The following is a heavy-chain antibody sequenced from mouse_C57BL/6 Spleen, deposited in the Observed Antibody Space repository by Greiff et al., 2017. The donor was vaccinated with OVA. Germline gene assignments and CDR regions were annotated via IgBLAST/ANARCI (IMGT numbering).Heavy chain of an antibody. CDR2: INPYNGGT. Sequence: EVQLQQSGPVLVKPGASVKMSCKASGYTFTDYYMNWVKQSHGKSLEWIGVINPYNGGTSYNQKFKGKATLTVDKSSSTAYMELNSLTSEDSAVYYCAKVYYYGSSYVGAMDYWGQGTSVTVSS. CDR1: GYTFTDYY. CDR3: AKVYYYGSSYVGAMDY. V-gene: IGHV1-19*01. D-gene: IGHD1-1*01. J-gene: IGHJ4*01.